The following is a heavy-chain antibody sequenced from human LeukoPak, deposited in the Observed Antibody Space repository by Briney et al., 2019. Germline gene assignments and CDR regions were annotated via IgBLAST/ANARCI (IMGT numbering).Heavy chain of an antibody. CDR2: IYHSGST. J-gene: IGHJ3*02. D-gene: IGHD4-11*01. CDR3: AILTTVISDAFDI. Sequence: SQTLSLTCTVSGGAISSGGYYWSWIRQPPGKGLEWIGYIYHSGSTYYNPSLKSRVTISVDRSKNQFSLKLSSVTAADTAVYYCAILTTVISDAFDIWGQGTMVTVSS. CDR1: GGAISSGGYY. V-gene: IGHV4-30-2*01.